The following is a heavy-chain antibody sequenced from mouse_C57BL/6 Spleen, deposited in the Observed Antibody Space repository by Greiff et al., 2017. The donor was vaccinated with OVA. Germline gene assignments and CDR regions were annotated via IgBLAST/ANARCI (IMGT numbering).Heavy chain of an antibody. V-gene: IGHV14-3*01. CDR2: IDPANGNT. D-gene: IGHD2-4*01. J-gene: IGHJ2*01. CDR3: ARSIDRGYDSYFDY. Sequence: EVKLVESVAELVRPGASVKLSCTASGFNIKNTYMHWVKQRPEQGLEWIGRIDPANGNTKYAPKFQGKATITADTSSNTAYLQLSSLTSEDTAIYYCARSIDRGYDSYFDYWGQGTTLTVSS. CDR1: GFNIKNTY.